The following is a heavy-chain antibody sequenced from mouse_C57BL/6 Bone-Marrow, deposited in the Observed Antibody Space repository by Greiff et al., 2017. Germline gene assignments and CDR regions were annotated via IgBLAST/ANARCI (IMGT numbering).Heavy chain of an antibody. CDR3: ARSGAARDLAD. J-gene: IGHJ3*01. CDR1: AYTFTDYY. Sequence: QVQLKESGPELVKPGASVKISCKASAYTFTDYYLNWVKQRPGQGLVWIGWIFPRSGSTYYNQKFKGKATLTVEKSSSTAYMLLSSLACEDSSVYFCARSGAARDLADWGKGTLVTVSA. CDR2: IFPRSGST. V-gene: IGHV1-75*01. D-gene: IGHD3-1*01.